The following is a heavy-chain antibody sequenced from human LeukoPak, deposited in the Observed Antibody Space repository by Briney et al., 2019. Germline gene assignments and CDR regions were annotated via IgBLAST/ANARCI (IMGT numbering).Heavy chain of an antibody. J-gene: IGHJ4*02. V-gene: IGHV1-24*01. Sequence: ASVKVSCKVSGYTLTELSMHWVRQAPGKGLEWMGGFDPEDGETIYAQKFQGRVTMTEDTSTDTAYMELSSLRSEDTAVYYCATSYCSSTSCYMEATFDYWGQGTLVTVPS. CDR2: FDPEDGET. CDR3: ATSYCSSTSCYMEATFDY. CDR1: GYTLTELS. D-gene: IGHD2-2*01.